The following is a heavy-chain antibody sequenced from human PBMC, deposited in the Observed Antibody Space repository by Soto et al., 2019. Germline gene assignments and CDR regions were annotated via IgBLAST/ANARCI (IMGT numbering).Heavy chain of an antibody. J-gene: IGHJ4*02. CDR2: ISGSGGST. CDR3: ATRLRMDWNGRADY. D-gene: IGHD1-1*01. Sequence: VQLLESGGGLVHRGGSLRLSCAASGFTFSSYAMSWVRQAPGKGLERVSAISGSGGSTYYADSVKGRFTISRDNSKNTLYLQMNSLRAEDKAVYYCATRLRMDWNGRADYWGQGTLVTVSS. CDR1: GFTFSSYA. V-gene: IGHV3-23*01.